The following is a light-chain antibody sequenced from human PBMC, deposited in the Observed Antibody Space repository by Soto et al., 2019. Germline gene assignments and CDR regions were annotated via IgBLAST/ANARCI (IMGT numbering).Light chain of an antibody. CDR3: LQDFNYPWT. CDR2: AAS. J-gene: IGKJ1*01. V-gene: IGKV1-6*01. Sequence: AIQMTQSPSSLYASVGDRVTITCRASQDIRNDLGWYQQKPGKTPKLMSFAASSLQSGVPSRFSGSVSGTDFTLTISSLQPEDFATYYCLQDFNYPWTFGQGTKVEIE. CDR1: QDIRND.